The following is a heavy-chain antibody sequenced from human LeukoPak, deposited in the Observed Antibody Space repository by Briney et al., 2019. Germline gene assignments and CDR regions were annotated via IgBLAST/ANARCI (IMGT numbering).Heavy chain of an antibody. CDR2: IIPIFGTA. J-gene: IGHJ1*01. Sequence: GASVKVSCKASGGAFSSYAISWVRQAPGQGLEWMGGIIPIFGTANYAQKFQGRVTITADKSTSTAYMELSSLRSEDTAVYYCARAGAFGQWLVRGQYFQHWGQGTLVTVSS. CDR1: GGAFSSYA. D-gene: IGHD6-19*01. CDR3: ARAGAFGQWLVRGQYFQH. V-gene: IGHV1-69*06.